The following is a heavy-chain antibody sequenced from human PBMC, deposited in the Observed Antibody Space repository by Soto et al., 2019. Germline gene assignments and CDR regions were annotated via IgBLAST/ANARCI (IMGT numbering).Heavy chain of an antibody. Sequence: PGGSLRLSCEASGFTFSNYGMSWVRQAPGKGLEWVSGIGGSSSSTYYADSVKGRFTISRDNSKKTLYLQMNSLRAEDTAVYYCAKDCSSTSCYNYWGQGTLVTVSS. CDR2: IGGSSSST. CDR1: GFTFSNYG. V-gene: IGHV3-23*01. D-gene: IGHD2-2*02. CDR3: AKDCSSTSCYNY. J-gene: IGHJ4*02.